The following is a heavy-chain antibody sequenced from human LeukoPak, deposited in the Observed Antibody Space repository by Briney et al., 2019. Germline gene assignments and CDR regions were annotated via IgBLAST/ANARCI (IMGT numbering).Heavy chain of an antibody. Sequence: PGGSLRLSCAASGFTFSSYAMSWVRQAPGKGLEWVSAISGSGGSTYYADSVKGRFTISRDNSKNTLYLQMNSLRAEDTAVYYCAKNPSSWYEKQXYYFDYWGQGTLVTVSS. J-gene: IGHJ4*02. D-gene: IGHD6-13*01. CDR1: GFTFSSYA. CDR3: AKNPSSWYEKQXYYFDY. V-gene: IGHV3-23*01. CDR2: ISGSGGST.